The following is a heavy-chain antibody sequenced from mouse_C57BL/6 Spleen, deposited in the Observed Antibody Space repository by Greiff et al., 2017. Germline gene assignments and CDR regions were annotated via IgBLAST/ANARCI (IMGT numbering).Heavy chain of an antibody. CDR2: ISYDGSN. D-gene: IGHD4-1*01. V-gene: IGHV3-6*01. CDR3: ASLANWDWYFDV. CDR1: GYSITSCYY. J-gene: IGHJ1*03. Sequence: EVQLQQSGPGLVKPSQSLSLTCSVTGYSITSCYYWNWIRQFPGNQLEWMGYISYDGSNNYNPSLKNRISITRDTSKNQFFLKLNSVTTEDTATYYGASLANWDWYFDVWGTGTTVTVSS.